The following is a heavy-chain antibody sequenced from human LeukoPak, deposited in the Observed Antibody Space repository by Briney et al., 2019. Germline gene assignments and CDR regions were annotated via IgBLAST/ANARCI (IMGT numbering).Heavy chain of an antibody. Sequence: GASVKVSCKASGYTFTGYYMHWVRQAPGQGLEWMGWINPNSGGTHYAQKFQDRVTMTRDTSISTAYMELSRLRSDDTAVYYCARADSSSSYDYYYYYYMDVWGKGTTVTVSS. CDR3: ARADSSSSYDYYYYYYMDV. V-gene: IGHV1-2*02. J-gene: IGHJ6*03. D-gene: IGHD6-6*01. CDR2: INPNSGGT. CDR1: GYTFTGYY.